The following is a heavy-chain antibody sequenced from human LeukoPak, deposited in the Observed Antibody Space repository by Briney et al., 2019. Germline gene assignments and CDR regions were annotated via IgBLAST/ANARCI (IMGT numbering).Heavy chain of an antibody. CDR1: QFTISTDW. CDR3: ARVLAGRCTDSPCCTVFDF. V-gene: IGHV3-7*01. CDR2: IKQDGSDN. J-gene: IGHJ4*02. D-gene: IGHD2-8*02. Sequence: VSLRLTCVASQFTISTDWMSWARLAPGKGLELGAIIKQDGSDNSYVDSVKGRFTISRENATNSLYLQMNSLRDDDTAVYYSARVLAGRCTDSPCCTVFDFWGQGTRVTVSS.